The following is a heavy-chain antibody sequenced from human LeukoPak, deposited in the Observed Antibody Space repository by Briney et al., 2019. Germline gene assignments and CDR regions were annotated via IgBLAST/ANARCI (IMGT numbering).Heavy chain of an antibody. CDR1: GYTFTGYY. CDR2: INPNSGGT. J-gene: IGHJ5*02. V-gene: IGHV1-2*02. D-gene: IGHD3-10*01. CDR3: ARLRQYYYGSGSFGWFDP. Sequence: GASVKVSCKASGYTFTGYYMHWVRQAPGQGLEWMGWINPNSGGTNYAQKFQGRVTMTRDTSISTAYMELSSLRSEDTAVYYCARLRQYYYGSGSFGWFDPWGQGTLVTVSS.